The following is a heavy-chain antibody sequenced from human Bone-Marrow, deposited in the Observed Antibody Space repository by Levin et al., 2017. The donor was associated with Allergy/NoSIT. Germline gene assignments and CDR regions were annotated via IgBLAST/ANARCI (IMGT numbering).Heavy chain of an antibody. Sequence: KSSETLSLTCTVSGASITSGPYFWSWIRQHPGKGLEWMGYTDYSGSTYYNPSLKSRVTISIDTSKNQFSLKMNSVTAADTAVYYCARTNPRGTHSMDVWGQGTTVTVSS. D-gene: IGHD3-16*01. CDR2: TDYSGST. CDR1: GASITSGPYF. J-gene: IGHJ6*02. CDR3: ARTNPRGTHSMDV. V-gene: IGHV4-31*03.